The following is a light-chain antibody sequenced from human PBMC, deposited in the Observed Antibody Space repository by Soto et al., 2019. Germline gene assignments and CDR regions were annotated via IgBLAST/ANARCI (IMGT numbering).Light chain of an antibody. J-gene: IGKJ2*01. V-gene: IGKV3-11*01. Sequence: EIVLTQSPATLSLSPGERATLSCRASQSVSSYLAWYQQKPGQAPRRLIYDASNRATGITARCSGSGSGTAFTLTISSREPEDFAVYYCQQRSNWPPETFGQGTKLGIK. CDR3: QQRSNWPPET. CDR2: DAS. CDR1: QSVSSY.